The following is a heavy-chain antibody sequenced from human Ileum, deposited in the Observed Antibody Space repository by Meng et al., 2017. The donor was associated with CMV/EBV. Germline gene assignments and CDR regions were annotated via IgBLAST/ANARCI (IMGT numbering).Heavy chain of an antibody. CDR2: ISGSGIST. CDR3: AKALTTVVTLDY. CDR1: GFTFIVYA. D-gene: IGHD4-23*01. Sequence: CEASGFTFIVYAINWVRQAPGKGLEWVAGISGSGISTYYADSVKGRLTISRDNSKNTVYLQMNSLRVDDTAVYYCAKALTTVVTLDYWGQGTLVTVSS. V-gene: IGHV3-23*01. J-gene: IGHJ4*02.